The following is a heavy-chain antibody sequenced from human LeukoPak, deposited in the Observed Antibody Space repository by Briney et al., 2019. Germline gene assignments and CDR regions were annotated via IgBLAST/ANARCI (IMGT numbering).Heavy chain of an antibody. CDR1: GSTFSSHL. D-gene: IGHD1/OR15-1a*01. Sequence: GGSLRLSCAASGSTFSSHLMHWVRQAPGKGLVWVSRISSDGTYTNYADSVRGRFTISRDNAKNTLYLQMNSLRAEDTALYYCARGWNTTPRSGFDIWGLGTMVTVSS. CDR3: ARGWNTTPRSGFDI. CDR2: ISSDGTYT. J-gene: IGHJ3*02. V-gene: IGHV3-74*01.